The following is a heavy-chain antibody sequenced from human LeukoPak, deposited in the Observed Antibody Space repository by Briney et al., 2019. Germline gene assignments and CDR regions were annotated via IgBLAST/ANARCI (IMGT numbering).Heavy chain of an antibody. CDR2: ISGSGGST. CDR1: GFTFSSYA. Sequence: GGSLRLSCAASGFTFSSYAMSWVRQAPGKGLEWVSAISGSGGSTYYAGSVKGRFTISRDNSKNTLYLQMNSLRAEDTAVYYCAKARQYSSSWYASQNYFDYWGQGTLVTVSS. CDR3: AKARQYSSSWYASQNYFDY. V-gene: IGHV3-23*01. J-gene: IGHJ4*02. D-gene: IGHD6-13*01.